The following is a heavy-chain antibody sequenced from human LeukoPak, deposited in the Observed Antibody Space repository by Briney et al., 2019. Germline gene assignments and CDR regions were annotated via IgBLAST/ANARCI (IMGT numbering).Heavy chain of an antibody. J-gene: IGHJ4*02. CDR2: IKQDGSEK. CDR1: GFTFTNYP. V-gene: IGHV3-7*01. CDR3: ARLVRYYYDSSGYHDY. D-gene: IGHD3-22*01. Sequence: PGGSLRLSCAASGFTFTNYPVHWVRQAPGKGLEWVANIKQDGSEKYYVDSVKGRFTICRDNAKNSLYLQMNSLRAEDTAVYYCARLVRYYYDSSGYHDYWGQGTLVTVSS.